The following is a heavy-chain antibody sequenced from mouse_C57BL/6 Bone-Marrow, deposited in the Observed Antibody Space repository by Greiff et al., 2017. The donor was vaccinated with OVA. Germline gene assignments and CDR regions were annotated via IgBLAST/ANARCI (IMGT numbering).Heavy chain of an antibody. Sequence: VKLVESGPGLVQPSQSLSITCTVSGFSLTSYGVHWVRQSPGKGLEWLGVIWSGGSTDNNAAFISRLSISKDNSKSQVIFIMNSLQADDTAIYFVARNSLTTEVALDYWGQGTTLTVSS. CDR3: ARNSLTTEVALDY. D-gene: IGHD1-1*01. CDR1: GFSLTSYG. V-gene: IGHV2-2*01. CDR2: IWSGGST. J-gene: IGHJ2*01.